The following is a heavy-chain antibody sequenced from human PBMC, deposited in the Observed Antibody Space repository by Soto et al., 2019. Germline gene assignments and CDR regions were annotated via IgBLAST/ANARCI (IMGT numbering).Heavy chain of an antibody. Sequence: EVQVSESGGGLVQPGGSLRLSCATSGFTFSNYPMNWVRQAPGKGLEWVSGISAGGDRTYYADSVKGRFTIFRDNSKNSVALRMNSLRVEDTAVYDCARPVWGQGTLVTVSS. V-gene: IGHV3-23*01. J-gene: IGHJ4*02. CDR1: GFTFSNYP. CDR2: ISAGGDRT. CDR3: ARPV.